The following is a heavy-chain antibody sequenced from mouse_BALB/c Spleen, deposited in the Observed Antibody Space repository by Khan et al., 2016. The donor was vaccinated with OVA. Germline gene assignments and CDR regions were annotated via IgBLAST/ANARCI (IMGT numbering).Heavy chain of an antibody. CDR1: GYSITSDYA. D-gene: IGHD2-1*01. CDR2: ISYSGST. CDR3: VRRAYYGNWYIDV. Sequence: EVQLVESGPGLVKPSQSLSLTCTVTGYSITSDYACYLLRPFPGNQLEWMGYISYSGSTSYNSSLKSRITITRNTSKNQFFQQLNSVTTEDKATYYSVRRAYYGNWYIDVWGEGTTVTVSS. V-gene: IGHV3-2*02. J-gene: IGHJ1*01.